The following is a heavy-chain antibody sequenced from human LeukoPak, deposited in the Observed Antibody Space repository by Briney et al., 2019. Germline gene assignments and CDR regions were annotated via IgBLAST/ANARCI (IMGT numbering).Heavy chain of an antibody. CDR3: ARVPGCCSSTSCLDDDY. D-gene: IGHD2-2*01. J-gene: IGHJ4*02. CDR1: GGTFSSYA. V-gene: IGHV1-69*13. Sequence: ASVKVSCKASGGTFSSYAISWVRQAPGQGLEWMGGIIPIFGTANYAQKFQGRVTITADESTSTAYMELSSLRSEDTAVYYCARVPGCCSSTSCLDDDYWGQGTLVTVSS. CDR2: IIPIFGTA.